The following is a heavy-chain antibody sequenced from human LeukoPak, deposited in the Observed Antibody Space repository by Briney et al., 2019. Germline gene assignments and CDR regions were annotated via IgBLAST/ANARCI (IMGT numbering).Heavy chain of an antibody. CDR2: ISGSGGET. D-gene: IGHD4-23*01. CDR3: AKDRLDGATVVTPLDY. CDR1: RFTFSSYA. Sequence: PGGSLRLSCAASRFTFSSYAMNWVRQAPGKGLEWVSGISGSGGETYYADSVQGRFTISRDNSENTLYLQMNSLRAEDTAVYYCAKDRLDGATVVTPLDYWGQGTLVTVSS. J-gene: IGHJ4*02. V-gene: IGHV3-23*01.